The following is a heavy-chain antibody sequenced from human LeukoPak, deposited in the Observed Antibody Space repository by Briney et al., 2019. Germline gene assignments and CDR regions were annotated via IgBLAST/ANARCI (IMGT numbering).Heavy chain of an antibody. J-gene: IGHJ4*02. D-gene: IGHD1-26*01. V-gene: IGHV4-34*01. CDR3: ASPVGATREFDY. CDR2: INHSGST. CDR1: GGSFSGYY. Sequence: SETLSLTCAVYGGSFSGYYWSWIRQPPGKGLEWIGEINHSGSTNYNPSLKSRVTISVDASKNQFSLKLSSVTAADTAVYYCASPVGATREFDYWAREPWSPSPQ.